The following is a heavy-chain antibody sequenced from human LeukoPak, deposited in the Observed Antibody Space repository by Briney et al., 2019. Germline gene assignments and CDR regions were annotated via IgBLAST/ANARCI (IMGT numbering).Heavy chain of an antibody. CDR3: ARGPYSYDSSGAFDI. D-gene: IGHD3-22*01. J-gene: IGHJ3*02. V-gene: IGHV4-39*07. CDR1: GGSISTSNYY. Sequence: PSETLSLTCTVFGGSISTSNYYWGWIRQPPGKGLEWIGNIFYSGSTYYSPSLRSRVTISLDTSRNQFSLKLNSVTAADTAVYFCARGPYSYDSSGAFDIWGQGTMVTVSS. CDR2: IFYSGST.